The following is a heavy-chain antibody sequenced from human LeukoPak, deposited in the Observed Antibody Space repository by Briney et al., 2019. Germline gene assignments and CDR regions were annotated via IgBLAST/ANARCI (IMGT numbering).Heavy chain of an antibody. CDR3: IRSGAGCTSKRCPYFDY. V-gene: IGHV3-49*04. J-gene: IGHJ4*02. Sequence: PGGSLRLSCTASGFTFGDYAINWVRQAPGKGLEWIGFIRSKAYGGTTEYAASVKGKFTISRDDSKTIAYLQMNSLKTEDTAVYYCIRSGAGCTSKRCPYFDYWGQGTLVTVSS. CDR2: IRSKAYGGTT. D-gene: IGHD2-2*01. CDR1: GFTFGDYA.